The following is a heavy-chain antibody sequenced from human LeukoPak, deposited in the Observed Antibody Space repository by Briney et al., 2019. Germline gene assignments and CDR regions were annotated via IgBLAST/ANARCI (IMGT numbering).Heavy chain of an antibody. CDR2: IIPIFGTA. V-gene: IGHV1-69*13. CDR1: GGTFSSYA. CDR3: ARGSSRLGQSNWIDP. D-gene: IGHD6-19*01. J-gene: IGHJ5*02. Sequence: AVKVSCKASGGTFSSYAISWVRQAPGQGLEWMGGIIPIFGTANYAQKFQGRVTITADESTSTAYMELSSLRSEDTAVYYCARGSSRLGQSNWIDPWGQGTLVTVSS.